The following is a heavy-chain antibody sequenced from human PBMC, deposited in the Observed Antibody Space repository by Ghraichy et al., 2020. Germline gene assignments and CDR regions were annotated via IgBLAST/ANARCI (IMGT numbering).Heavy chain of an antibody. CDR3: AKDSVAGGGRRGGVDY. CDR2: IGSGGST. CDR1: GFTLSSYA. V-gene: IGHV3-23*01. J-gene: IGHJ4*02. Sequence: GESLNISCAASGFTLSSYAMSWVRQAPGKGLEWVSNIGSGGSTYYADSVKGRFTISRDNSKNMLYLLMNSLRADDTAVYYCAKDSVAGGGRRGGVDYWGQGTLVTVSS. D-gene: IGHD6-6*01.